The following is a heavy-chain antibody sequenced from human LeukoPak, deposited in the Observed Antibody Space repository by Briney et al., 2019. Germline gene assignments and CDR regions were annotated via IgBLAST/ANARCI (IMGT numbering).Heavy chain of an antibody. V-gene: IGHV3-11*04. Sequence: TGGSLRLSCAASGFTFSDYYMSWIRQVPGKGLEWVSYISSSGSTIYYADSVKGRFTISRDNAKNSLYLQMNSLRAEDTAVYYCARDRSRFLEWLFTPPDYWGQGTLVTVSS. CDR2: ISSSGSTI. CDR3: ARDRSRFLEWLFTPPDY. J-gene: IGHJ4*02. D-gene: IGHD3-3*01. CDR1: GFTFSDYY.